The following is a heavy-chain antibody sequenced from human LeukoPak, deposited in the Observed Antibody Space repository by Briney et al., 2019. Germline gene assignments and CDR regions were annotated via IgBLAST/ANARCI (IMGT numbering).Heavy chain of an antibody. Sequence: AGGSLRLSCAASGFTFSSYAMSWVRQAPGKGLEWVSAISGSGGSTYYADSVKGRFTISRDNSKNTLYLQMNSLRAEDTAVYYCAKDECSSTSCYDWDYYYYYMDVWGKGTTVTVSS. CDR1: GFTFSSYA. CDR2: ISGSGGST. J-gene: IGHJ6*03. V-gene: IGHV3-23*01. D-gene: IGHD2-2*01. CDR3: AKDECSSTSCYDWDYYYYYMDV.